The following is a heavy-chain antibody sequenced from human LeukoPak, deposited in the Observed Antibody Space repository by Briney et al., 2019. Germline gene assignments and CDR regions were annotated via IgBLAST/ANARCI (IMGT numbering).Heavy chain of an antibody. D-gene: IGHD1-26*01. CDR3: ARGRYSGSYFDY. J-gene: IGHJ4*02. Sequence: SETLSLTCAVYGGSFSGYYLSWIRQPPGKGLEWIGEINHSGSTNYNPSLKSRVTISVDTSKNQFSLKLSSVTAADTAVYYCARGRYSGSYFDYWGQGTLVTVSS. CDR1: GGSFSGYY. V-gene: IGHV4-34*01. CDR2: INHSGST.